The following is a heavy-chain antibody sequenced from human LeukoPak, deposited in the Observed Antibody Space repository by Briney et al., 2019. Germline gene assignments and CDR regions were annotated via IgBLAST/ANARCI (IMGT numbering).Heavy chain of an antibody. J-gene: IGHJ4*02. CDR1: GFTFSSYD. CDR3: ARGDYYDSSGYYYFDY. Sequence: GRSLRLSCAASGFTFSSYDMHWVRQATGKGLEWVSAIGTAGDTYYPGSVKGRFTISRENAKNSLYLQMNSLRAGDTAVYYCARGDYYDSSGYYYFDYWGQGTLVTVSS. CDR2: IGTAGDT. V-gene: IGHV3-13*01. D-gene: IGHD3-22*01.